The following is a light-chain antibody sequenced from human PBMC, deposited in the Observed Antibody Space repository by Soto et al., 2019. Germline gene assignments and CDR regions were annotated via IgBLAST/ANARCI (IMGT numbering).Light chain of an antibody. CDR1: RTVNNY. J-gene: IGKJ5*01. CDR3: QQRSDWPPIT. V-gene: IGKV3-11*01. Sequence: EIVLTQSPATLSLSPGERATLSCRASRTVNNYLAWYQQKPGQAPKPLIYDAFIMAAGIPARFSGRGSGTDFTLTISNLEPEDFAVYFCQQRSDWPPITFGQGTRVELK. CDR2: DAF.